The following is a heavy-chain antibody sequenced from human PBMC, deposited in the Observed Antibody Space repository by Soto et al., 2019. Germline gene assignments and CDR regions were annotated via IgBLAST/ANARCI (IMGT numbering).Heavy chain of an antibody. CDR1: GFTFSSHT. CDR2: IGGSSTYI. J-gene: IGHJ5*02. V-gene: IGHV3-21*01. CDR3: ARVLGAYSNWFDP. D-gene: IGHD1-26*01. Sequence: PGGSLRLSCTASGFTFSSHTMTWVRQAPGKGLEWVSSIGGSSTYIYYADSVKGRFTISRDNAKNSLYLQMHSLRAEDTAVYYCARVLGAYSNWFDPWGQGTLVTVSS.